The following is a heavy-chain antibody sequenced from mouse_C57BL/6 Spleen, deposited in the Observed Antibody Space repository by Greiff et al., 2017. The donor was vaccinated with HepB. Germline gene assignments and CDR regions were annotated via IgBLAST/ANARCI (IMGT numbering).Heavy chain of an antibody. D-gene: IGHD2-3*01. J-gene: IGHJ3*01. CDR1: GFSLTSYG. V-gene: IGHV2-2*01. CDR2: IWSGGST. Sequence: QVQLKESGPGLVQPSQSLSITCTVSGFSLTSYGVHWVRQSPGKGLEWLGVIWSGGSTDYNAAFISRLSISKDNSKSQVFFKMNSLQADDTAIYYCARLIYDGYYDWFAYWGQGTLVTVSA. CDR3: ARLIYDGYYDWFAY.